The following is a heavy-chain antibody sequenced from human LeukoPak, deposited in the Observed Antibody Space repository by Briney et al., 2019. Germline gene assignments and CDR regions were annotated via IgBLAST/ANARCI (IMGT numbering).Heavy chain of an antibody. J-gene: IGHJ6*02. CDR3: SRGPIQLWLHNAMDV. CDR2: IRSKAYGGTT. D-gene: IGHD5-18*01. CDR1: GFTFGDHA. V-gene: IGHV3-49*04. Sequence: GGSLRLSRTASGFTFGDHAMSWVRQAPGKGLEWVGFIRSKAYGGTTEYAASVKGRFTISRDDSKSIAYLQMNSLKTEDTAVYYCSRGPIQLWLHNAMDVWGQGTTVTVSS.